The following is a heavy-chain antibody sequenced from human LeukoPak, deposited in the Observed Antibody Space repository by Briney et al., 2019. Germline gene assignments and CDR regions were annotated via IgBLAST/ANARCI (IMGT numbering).Heavy chain of an antibody. Sequence: ASVKVSCKASGYIYTSYGISWVRQAPGQGLEWMGWLRAHNGDMNHAQKLQGRVTMTTDTSTRTAYMELRSLRSDDTAVYYCARVRYFDWVSTAGYMDVWGKGTTVTVSS. V-gene: IGHV1-18*01. CDR3: ARVRYFDWVSTAGYMDV. CDR1: GYIYTSYG. CDR2: LRAHNGDM. J-gene: IGHJ6*03. D-gene: IGHD3-9*01.